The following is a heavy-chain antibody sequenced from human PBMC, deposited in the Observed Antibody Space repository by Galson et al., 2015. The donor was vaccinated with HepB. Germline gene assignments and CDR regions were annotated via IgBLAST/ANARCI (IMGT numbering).Heavy chain of an antibody. Sequence: SLRLSCAASGFTFSSYAMTWVRQAPGKGLEWVSSISGNGGDTKYGDSVKGRFTIFRDKAKSTLYLQMNSLGAEDTAVYYCAKGDVWGPAAINYGLHVWGQGTTVTVSS. J-gene: IGHJ6*02. CDR2: ISGNGGDT. V-gene: IGHV3-23*01. CDR3: AKGDVWGPAAINYGLHV. CDR1: GFTFSSYA. D-gene: IGHD2-2*02.